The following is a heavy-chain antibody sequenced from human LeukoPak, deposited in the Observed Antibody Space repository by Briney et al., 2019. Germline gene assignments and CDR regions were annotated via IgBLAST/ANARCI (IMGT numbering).Heavy chain of an antibody. D-gene: IGHD2-15*01. CDR1: GFTLSSYE. CDR2: ISSSGSSI. J-gene: IGHJ4*02. Sequence: PGGSLRLSCAASGFTLSSYEMNWVRQAPGKGLEWISYISSSGSSIYNADSVKGRFTISRDNAKNSLYLQMNSLRPEDTAVYYCARANLLGFDYWGQGTLLTVSS. V-gene: IGHV3-48*03. CDR3: ARANLLGFDY.